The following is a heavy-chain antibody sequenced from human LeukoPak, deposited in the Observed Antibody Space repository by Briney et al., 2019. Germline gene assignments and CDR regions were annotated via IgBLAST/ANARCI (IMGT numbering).Heavy chain of an antibody. CDR2: ISYRSSPI. CDR1: GFTFSDCD. Sequence: PGGSLRLSCTASGFTFSDCDMSWVRQAPGKGLEWVSSISYRSSPIYYADSVKGRFTISRDNAKNSLYLQMDSLRAGDTALYYGARAYPPLRTAAAGDQWGQGTLVTVSS. J-gene: IGHJ4*02. D-gene: IGHD6-13*01. V-gene: IGHV3-21*01. CDR3: ARAYPPLRTAAAGDQ.